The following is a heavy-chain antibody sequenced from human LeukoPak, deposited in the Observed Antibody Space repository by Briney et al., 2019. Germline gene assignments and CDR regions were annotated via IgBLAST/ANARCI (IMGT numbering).Heavy chain of an antibody. CDR3: ARSFNYYDSSGYTPYYYYYYMDV. Sequence: SETLSLTCSVSGDSITGYYWSWIRQPAGKGLEWIGRVYTSGSTYYNPSLKSRVTISVDTSKNQFSLKLSSVTAADTAVYYCARSFNYYDSSGYTPYYYYYYMDVWGKGTTVTVSS. CDR2: VYTSGST. D-gene: IGHD3-22*01. J-gene: IGHJ6*03. V-gene: IGHV4-4*07. CDR1: GDSITGYY.